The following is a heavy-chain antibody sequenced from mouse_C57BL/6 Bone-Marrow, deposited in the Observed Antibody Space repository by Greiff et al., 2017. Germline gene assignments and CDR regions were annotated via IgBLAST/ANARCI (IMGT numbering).Heavy chain of an antibody. Sequence: QVQLQQPGAELVRPGSSVKLSCKASGYTFTSYGMHWVKQRPIQGLEWIGNIDPSDSETHYNQKFKDKATLTVDKSSSTAYMQLSSLTSEDSAVYYCARVPAQLWHGGFAYWGQGTLVTVSA. D-gene: IGHD3-1*01. CDR3: ARVPAQLWHGGFAY. J-gene: IGHJ3*01. CDR1: GYTFTSYG. V-gene: IGHV1-52*01. CDR2: IDPSDSET.